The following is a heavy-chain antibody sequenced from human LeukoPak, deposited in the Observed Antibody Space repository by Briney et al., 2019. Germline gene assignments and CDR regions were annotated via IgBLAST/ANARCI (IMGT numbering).Heavy chain of an antibody. CDR1: GGSISTSNYY. CDR3: ARLDYGGIQPNAFDI. J-gene: IGHJ3*02. V-gene: IGHV4-39*07. CDR2: IFYSGST. Sequence: TSETLSLTCTVSGGSISTSNYYWGWIRQPPGKGLEWIGNIFYSGSTYYSPSVKSRVTISLDTSRNQFSLKLNSVTAADTAVYYCARLDYGGIQPNAFDIWGQGTMVTVSS. D-gene: IGHD4-23*01.